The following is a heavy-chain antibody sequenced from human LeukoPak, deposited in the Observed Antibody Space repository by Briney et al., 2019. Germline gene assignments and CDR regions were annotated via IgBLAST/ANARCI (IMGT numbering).Heavy chain of an antibody. V-gene: IGHV3-33*05. J-gene: IGHJ4*02. CDR1: GFTFSTYG. CDR2: IVSDGGRA. D-gene: IGHD7-27*01. CDR3: ARDSITEDNSLDY. Sequence: GGSLRLSCSASGFTFSTYGMQWVRQTPGKGLEWVAVIVSDGGRAYYGDSVRGRFTISRDNSKNTLYLQMNSLRAEDTAVYYCARDSITEDNSLDYWGRGILVTVSS.